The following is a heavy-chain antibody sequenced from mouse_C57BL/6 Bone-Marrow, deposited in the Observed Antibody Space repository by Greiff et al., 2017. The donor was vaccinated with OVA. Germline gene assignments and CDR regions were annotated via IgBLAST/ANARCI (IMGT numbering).Heavy chain of an antibody. CDR1: GYTFTDYY. J-gene: IGHJ1*03. Sequence: VQLQQSGPELVKPGASVKISCKASGYTFTDYYMNWVKQSHGKSLEWIGDINPNNGGTSYNQKFKGKATLTVDKSSSTAYMELRSLTSEDSAVYYCARQYYRTFDVWGTGTTVTVSS. CDR2: INPNNGGT. V-gene: IGHV1-26*01. CDR3: ARQYYRTFDV. D-gene: IGHD1-1*01.